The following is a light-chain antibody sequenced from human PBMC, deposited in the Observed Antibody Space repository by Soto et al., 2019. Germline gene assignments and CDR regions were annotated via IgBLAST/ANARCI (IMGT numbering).Light chain of an antibody. V-gene: IGKV3-20*01. CDR2: GAS. J-gene: IGKJ4*01. Sequence: EIVLTQSPGTLSLSPGERATLSCRASQSVSSSYLAWYQQKPGQAPRHLIYGASSRATGIPDRFSGSGSGTVFTLTISRLEPEDFVVYYCQQYGSSPLTFGGGTKVEIK. CDR3: QQYGSSPLT. CDR1: QSVSSSY.